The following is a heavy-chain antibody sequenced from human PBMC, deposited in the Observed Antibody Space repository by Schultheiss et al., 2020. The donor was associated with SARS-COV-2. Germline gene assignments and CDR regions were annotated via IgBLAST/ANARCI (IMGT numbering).Heavy chain of an antibody. Sequence: GGSLRLSCATSGFTFSSYWMSWVRQAPGKGLEWVANIKEDGSEKYYTDSLKGRFTISRDNSKNTLYLQMNSLRAEDTAVYYCTRGGRVPDYWGQGTLVTVSS. J-gene: IGHJ4*02. CDR1: GFTFSSYW. V-gene: IGHV3-7*03. CDR2: IKEDGSEK. CDR3: TRGGRVPDY. D-gene: IGHD3-10*01.